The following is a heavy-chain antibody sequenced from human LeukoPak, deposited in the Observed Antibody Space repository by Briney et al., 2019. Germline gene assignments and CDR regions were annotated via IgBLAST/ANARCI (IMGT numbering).Heavy chain of an antibody. J-gene: IGHJ6*03. V-gene: IGHV4-61*01. Sequence: PSEIPSLTCTVSGGSVSSGTDYWNWIRQPPGKGLEWIGYIYHSGGTNYNPSLKSRVTILVDTSKNQISLKLSSVTAADTAVYYCARDRDTSGRYYYYMDVWGKGTTVTVSS. CDR3: ARDRDTSGRYYYYMDV. CDR2: IYHSGGT. D-gene: IGHD3-22*01. CDR1: GGSVSSGTDY.